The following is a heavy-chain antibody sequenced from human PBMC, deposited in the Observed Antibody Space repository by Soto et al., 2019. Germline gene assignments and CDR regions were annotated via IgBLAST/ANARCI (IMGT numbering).Heavy chain of an antibody. CDR2: IYYSGST. CDR3: AASYCTNGVCYPRNYYYYMDV. V-gene: IGHV4-31*03. J-gene: IGHJ6*03. CDR1: GGSISSGGYY. D-gene: IGHD2-8*01. Sequence: QVQLQESGPGLVKPSQTLSLTCTVSGGSISSGGYYWSWIRQHPGRGLGWMGYIYYSGSTSYNPSLKSRVTISVDTSKNQFSLKLSSVTAADTAVYYCAASYCTNGVCYPRNYYYYMDVWGKGTTVTVSS.